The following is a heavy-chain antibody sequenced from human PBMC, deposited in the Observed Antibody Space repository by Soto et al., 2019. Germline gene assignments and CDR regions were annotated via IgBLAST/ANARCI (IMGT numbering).Heavy chain of an antibody. J-gene: IGHJ4*02. CDR1: GYTFTSYG. V-gene: IGHV1-18*01. CDR3: ARVRRGYSGYDSDY. Sequence: ASVKVSCKASGYTFTSYGIGWVRQAPGQGLEWMGWISAYNGNTNYAQKLQGRVTMTTDTSTSTAYMELRSLRSDDTAVYYCARVRRGYSGYDSDYWGQGTLVTVSS. CDR2: ISAYNGNT. D-gene: IGHD5-12*01.